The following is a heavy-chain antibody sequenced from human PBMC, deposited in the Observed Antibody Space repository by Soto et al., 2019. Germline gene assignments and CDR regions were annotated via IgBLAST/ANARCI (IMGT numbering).Heavy chain of an antibody. V-gene: IGHV1-69*12. CDR2: IIPIFGTA. Sequence: QVQLVQSGAEVKKPGSSVKVSCKASGGTFSSYAISWVRQAPGQGLEWMGGIIPIFGTANYAQKLQGRVTITADESTSKAYIELSSLRSEDTAVYYCARVRDGYNLWQYFQHWGQGTLVTVSS. CDR3: ARVRDGYNLWQYFQH. CDR1: GGTFSSYA. J-gene: IGHJ1*01. D-gene: IGHD5-12*01.